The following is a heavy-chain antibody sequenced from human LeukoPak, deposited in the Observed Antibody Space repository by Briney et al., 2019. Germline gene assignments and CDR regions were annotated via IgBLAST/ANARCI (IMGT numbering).Heavy chain of an antibody. V-gene: IGHV4-39*01. CDR2: IYYSGST. Sequence: PSETLSLTCTVSGGSISSSSYYWGWIRQPPGKGLEWIGSIYYSGSTYYNPSLKSRVTISVDMSKNQFSLKLSSVTAADTAVYYCARRAGGYDFYYFDYWGQGTLVTVSS. CDR1: GGSISSSSYY. J-gene: IGHJ4*02. D-gene: IGHD3-3*01. CDR3: ARRAGGYDFYYFDY.